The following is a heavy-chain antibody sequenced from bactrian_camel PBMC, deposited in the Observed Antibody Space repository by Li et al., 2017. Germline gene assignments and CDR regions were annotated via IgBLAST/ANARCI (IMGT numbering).Heavy chain of an antibody. CDR3: ATKPGTYCRLGASDYSY. D-gene: IGHD4*01. V-gene: IGHV3S9*01. J-gene: IGHJ4*01. Sequence: LRLSCLVAGDTIGRYCMGWFRQIPDREREGVAGIESDGSTSYADSVKGRFTISQEAAKSTVYLQMNNLKPEDTAMYYCATKPGTYCRLGASDYSYWGQGTQVTVS. CDR2: IESDGST. CDR1: GDTIGRYC.